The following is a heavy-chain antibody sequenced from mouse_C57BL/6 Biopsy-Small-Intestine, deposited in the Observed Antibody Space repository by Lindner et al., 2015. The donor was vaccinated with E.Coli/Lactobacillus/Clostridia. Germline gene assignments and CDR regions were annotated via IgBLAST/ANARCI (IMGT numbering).Heavy chain of an antibody. V-gene: IGHV1-14*01. CDR3: ARSYYSNYGYFDY. CDR1: GYTFTTYI. D-gene: IGHD2-5*01. Sequence: VQLQESGPELVKPGASVKMSCKASGYTFTTYIIHWVKQKPGQDLEWIGYIDPYNAGTKYNENFKGKATLTSDKSSSAAYMEINSLTSEDSAVYYCARSYYSNYGYFDYWGQGATLTVSS. J-gene: IGHJ2*01. CDR2: IDPYNAGT.